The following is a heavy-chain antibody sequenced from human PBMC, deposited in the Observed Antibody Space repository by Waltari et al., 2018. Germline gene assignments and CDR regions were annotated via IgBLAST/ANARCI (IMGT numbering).Heavy chain of an antibody. D-gene: IGHD3-9*01. CDR2: TYPDDADA. Sequence: EVRLEQSGATMSKPGESLEIFCQAPGSTFSHTGLGWVRPAPGDGLEWVAVTYPDDADATYSPSFQGRVTISADKSSSAVYLQWRSLKASDSAMFFCVRRAGGPKYDTFDYWGPGTLVTVAS. CDR1: GSTFSHTG. V-gene: IGHV5-51*01. J-gene: IGHJ4*02. CDR3: VRRAGGPKYDTFDY.